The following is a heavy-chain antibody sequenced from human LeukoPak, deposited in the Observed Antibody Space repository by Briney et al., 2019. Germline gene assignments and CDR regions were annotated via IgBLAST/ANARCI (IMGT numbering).Heavy chain of an antibody. Sequence: ASVKVSCKASGYTFTGYYMHWVRQAPGQGLEWMGRINPNSGGTNYAQKFQGRVTMTRDTSISTAYMELSRLRSDDTAVYYCARDYDFWSGQDYWGQGTLSPSPQ. J-gene: IGHJ4*02. D-gene: IGHD3-3*01. CDR3: ARDYDFWSGQDY. V-gene: IGHV1-2*06. CDR2: INPNSGGT. CDR1: GYTFTGYY.